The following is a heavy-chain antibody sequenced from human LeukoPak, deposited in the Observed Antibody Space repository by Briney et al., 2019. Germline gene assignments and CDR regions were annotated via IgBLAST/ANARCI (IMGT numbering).Heavy chain of an antibody. J-gene: IGHJ6*02. V-gene: IGHV1-69*04. D-gene: IGHD6-6*01. CDR2: INPILGIA. CDR1: GGTFSSYA. Sequence: ASVKVSCKASGGTFSSYAISWVRQAPGQGLEWMGRINPILGIANYAQKFQGRVTITADKSTSTAYMELSSLRSEDTAVYYCASFPTVSARPGYYYGMDVWGQGTTVTVSS. CDR3: ASFPTVSARPGYYYGMDV.